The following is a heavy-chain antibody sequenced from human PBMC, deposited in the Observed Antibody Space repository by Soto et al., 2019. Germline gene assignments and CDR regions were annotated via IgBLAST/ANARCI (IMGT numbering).Heavy chain of an antibody. CDR1: GYTFTSFG. V-gene: IGHV1-18*01. CDR3: ARDRSMYYGMDV. J-gene: IGHJ6*02. CDR2: ISAYNGNT. Sequence: ASVKVSSKATGYTFTSFGISWVRQAPGQGLEWMGWISAYNGNTNYAQKLQGRVTMTTDTSTSTAYMELRSLTSDDTAVYYCARDRSMYYGMDVWGQGTTVTVSS. D-gene: IGHD2-8*01.